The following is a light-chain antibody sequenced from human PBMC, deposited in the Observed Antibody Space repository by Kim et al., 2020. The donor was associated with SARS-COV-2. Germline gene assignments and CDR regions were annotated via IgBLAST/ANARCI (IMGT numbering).Light chain of an antibody. V-gene: IGLV3-1*01. CDR2: QDS. CDR1: KLGDKY. Sequence: SVSPGQTASITCSGDKLGDKYACWYQQMPGQSPVLAIYQDSKRPSGIPERFSGSNSGNTATLTISGTQAMDEADYYCQAWDNSIGVFGTGTKVTVL. CDR3: QAWDNSIGV. J-gene: IGLJ1*01.